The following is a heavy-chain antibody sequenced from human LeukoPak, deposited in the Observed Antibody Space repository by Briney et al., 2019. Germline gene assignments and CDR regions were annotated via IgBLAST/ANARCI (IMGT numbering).Heavy chain of an antibody. CDR2: INPSGGST. CDR1: GYTFTSYY. V-gene: IGHV1-46*01. D-gene: IGHD3-22*01. Sequence: GALVKVSCKASGYTFTSYYMHWVRQAPGQGLEWKGIINPSGGSTSYAQKFQGRVTMTRDTSTSTVYMELSSLRSEDTAVYYCASQDFYDSSGYYQPNFDYWGQGTLVTVSS. CDR3: ASQDFYDSSGYYQPNFDY. J-gene: IGHJ4*02.